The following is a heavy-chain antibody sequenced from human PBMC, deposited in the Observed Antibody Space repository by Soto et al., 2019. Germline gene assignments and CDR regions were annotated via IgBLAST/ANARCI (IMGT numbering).Heavy chain of an antibody. J-gene: IGHJ4*02. Sequence: PSETLSLTCTVSGGSISSGGYYWSWIRQHPGKGLEWIGYIYYSGSTYYNPSLKSRVTISVDTSKNQFSLKLSSVTAADTAVYCCARATPTYYYDSSGFDYWGQGTLVTVSS. D-gene: IGHD3-22*01. V-gene: IGHV4-31*03. CDR1: GGSISSGGYY. CDR3: ARATPTYYYDSSGFDY. CDR2: IYYSGST.